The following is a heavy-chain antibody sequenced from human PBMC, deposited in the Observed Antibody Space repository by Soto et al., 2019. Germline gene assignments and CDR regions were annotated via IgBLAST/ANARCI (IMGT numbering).Heavy chain of an antibody. D-gene: IGHD2-15*01. J-gene: IGHJ4*02. CDR3: AKGTVGYCSGGSCYLYDC. CDR2: ISWNSGSI. V-gene: IGHV3-9*01. Sequence: GGSLRLSCAASGFTFDDYAMHWVRQAPGKGLEWVSGISWNSGSIGYADSVKGRFTISRDNAKNSLYLQMNSLRAEDTALYYCAKGTVGYCSGGSCYLYDCWGQGTLVTVSS. CDR1: GFTFDDYA.